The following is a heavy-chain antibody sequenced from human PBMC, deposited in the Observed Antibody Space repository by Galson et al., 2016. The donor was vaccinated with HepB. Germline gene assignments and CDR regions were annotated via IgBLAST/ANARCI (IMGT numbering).Heavy chain of an antibody. V-gene: IGHV4-59*11. CDR2: IYDSGST. CDR3: ARVRQRVKGYSYSPLFDY. CDR1: GGSISSHF. J-gene: IGHJ4*02. Sequence: LSLTCTVSGGSISSHFCSWIRQPPGKGLEWIGHIYDSGSTNYNPSLQSRVTISVDTSKNQFSLKLSSVTAADTAVYYCARVRQRVKGYSYSPLFDYWGPGTLVTVSS. D-gene: IGHD5-18*01.